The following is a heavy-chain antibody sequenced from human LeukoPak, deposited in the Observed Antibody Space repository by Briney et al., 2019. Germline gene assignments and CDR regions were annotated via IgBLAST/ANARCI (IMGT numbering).Heavy chain of an antibody. J-gene: IGHJ6*02. CDR3: AREGDIYQRDHYYYYGMDV. Sequence: GASVKVSCKASGYTFTSYGISWVRQAPGQGLEWMGWISAYNGNTNYAQKLQGRVTMTTDTSTSTAYMELRSLRSDDTAVYYCAREGDIYQRDHYYYYGMDVWGQGTTVTVSS. CDR2: ISAYNGNT. V-gene: IGHV1-18*01. CDR1: GYTFTSYG. D-gene: IGHD2-2*01.